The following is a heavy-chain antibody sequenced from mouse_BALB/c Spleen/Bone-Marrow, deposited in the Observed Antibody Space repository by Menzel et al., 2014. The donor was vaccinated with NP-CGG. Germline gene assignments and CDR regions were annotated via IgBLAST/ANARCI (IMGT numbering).Heavy chain of an antibody. CDR2: IDPSDSET. Sequence: GAELVRPGASVKLSCKASGYTFTGYWMNWVKQRPGQGLEWIGMIDPSDSETHYNQMFRDKATLTVDKSSSPAYMQLSSLTSEDSAVYYCTRKYGKGGDFWGQGTTLTVSS. CDR3: TRKYGKGGDF. J-gene: IGHJ2*01. CDR1: GYTFTGYW. D-gene: IGHD2-10*02. V-gene: IGHV1-61*01.